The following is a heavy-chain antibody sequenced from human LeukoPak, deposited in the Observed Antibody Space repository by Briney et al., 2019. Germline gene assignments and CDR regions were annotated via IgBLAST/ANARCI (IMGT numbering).Heavy chain of an antibody. V-gene: IGHV3-30*18. Sequence: GGSLRLSCAASGFTFSSYGMHWVRQAPGKGLEWVAVISYDGSNKYYADSVKGRFTISRDNSKNTLYLQMNSLRAEDTAVYYCAKGDTAMVRHPPRAQREMVGVVYWGQGTLVTVSS. J-gene: IGHJ4*02. D-gene: IGHD5-18*01. CDR2: ISYDGSNK. CDR1: GFTFSSYG. CDR3: AKGDTAMVRHPPRAQREMVGVVY.